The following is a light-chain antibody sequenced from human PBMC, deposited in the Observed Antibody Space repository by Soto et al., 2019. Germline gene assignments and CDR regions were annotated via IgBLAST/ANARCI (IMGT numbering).Light chain of an antibody. CDR2: DTS. CDR1: QSVSIH. Sequence: ETVMTHSPGTLAVSLCERATLSFSASQSVSIHLAWYQQKPGQAPRLLIYDTSTRATGIPARFSGSGSGTEFTLTISSLQSEDFAVYYCQQYNNWPPWTFGQGTKVDNK. J-gene: IGKJ1*01. CDR3: QQYNNWPPWT. V-gene: IGKV3-15*01.